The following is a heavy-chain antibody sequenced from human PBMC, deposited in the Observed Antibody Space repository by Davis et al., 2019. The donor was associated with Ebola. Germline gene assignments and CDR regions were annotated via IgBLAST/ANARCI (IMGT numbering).Heavy chain of an antibody. V-gene: IGHV4-59*12. D-gene: IGHD3-10*01. J-gene: IGHJ5*02. CDR3: AREGYYYGSGSTNWFDP. CDR1: GGSISSYY. Sequence: MPSETLSLTCTVSGGSISSYYWSWIRQPPGKGLEWIGYIYYSGSTNYNPSLKSRVTISVDKSKNQFSLKLSSVTAADTAVYYCAREGYYYGSGSTNWFDPWGQGTLVTVSS. CDR2: IYYSGST.